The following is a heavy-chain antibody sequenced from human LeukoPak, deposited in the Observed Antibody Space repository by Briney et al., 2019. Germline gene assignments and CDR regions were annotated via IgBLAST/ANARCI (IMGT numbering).Heavy chain of an antibody. CDR1: GFTFSSYG. D-gene: IGHD5-24*01. Sequence: GGSLRLSCAASGFTFSSYGMHWVRQAPGKGLEWVAVIWYDGSNKYYADSVKGRFTISRDNSKNTLYLQMNSLRAEDTAVYYCARDLDGYNENYFDYWGQGTQVTVSS. CDR3: ARDLDGYNENYFDY. J-gene: IGHJ4*02. V-gene: IGHV3-33*01. CDR2: IWYDGSNK.